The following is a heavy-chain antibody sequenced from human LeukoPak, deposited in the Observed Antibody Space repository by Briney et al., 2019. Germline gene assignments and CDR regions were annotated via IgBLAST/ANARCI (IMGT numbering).Heavy chain of an antibody. CDR2: ISSSSSYI. D-gene: IGHD3-22*01. Sequence: PGGSLRLSCAASGFTFSSYSMNWVRQAPGKGLEWVSSISSSSSYIYYADSVKGRFTISRDNAKNPLYLQMNSLRAEDTAVYYCARDGLYDSSPTDFDYWGQGTLVTVSS. V-gene: IGHV3-21*01. J-gene: IGHJ4*02. CDR1: GFTFSSYS. CDR3: ARDGLYDSSPTDFDY.